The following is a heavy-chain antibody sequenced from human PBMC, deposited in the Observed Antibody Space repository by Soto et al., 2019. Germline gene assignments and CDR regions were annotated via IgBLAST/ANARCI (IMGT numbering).Heavy chain of an antibody. CDR3: ARDRTAMDVFDS. V-gene: IGHV3-48*02. CDR2: TSSTSHPK. D-gene: IGHD5-18*01. J-gene: IGHJ4*01. Sequence: PGGPLRLSCDPPGFNFSNSGKYWVRPAPEKGLEWISYTSSTSHPKYYADAVKGRFTISRDNAKNSLYLQMDSLRDDDTAVYYCARDRTAMDVFDSWGQGTQVAVSS. CDR1: GFNFSNSG.